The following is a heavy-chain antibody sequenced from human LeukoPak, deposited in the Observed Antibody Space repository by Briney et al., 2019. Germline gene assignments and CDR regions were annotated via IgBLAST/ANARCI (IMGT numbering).Heavy chain of an antibody. Sequence: PRGPLRRSCAASGFTFSSYGMHWVRQAPGKGLEWVAFIRYDGSNKYYADSVKGRFTISRDNSKNTLYLQMNSLRAEDTAVYYCAKGAYCGGDCYSGYYYMDVWGKGTTVTVSS. D-gene: IGHD2-21*02. CDR2: IRYDGSNK. V-gene: IGHV3-30*02. CDR3: AKGAYCGGDCYSGYYYMDV. CDR1: GFTFSSYG. J-gene: IGHJ6*03.